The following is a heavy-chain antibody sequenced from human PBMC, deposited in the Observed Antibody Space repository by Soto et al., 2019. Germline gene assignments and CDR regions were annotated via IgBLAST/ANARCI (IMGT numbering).Heavy chain of an antibody. CDR2: INHSGST. CDR1: GGSFSGYY. J-gene: IGHJ6*02. D-gene: IGHD6-13*01. Sequence: SETLSLTCAVYGGSFSGYYWSWIRQPPGKGLEWIREINHSGSTNYNPSLKSRVTISVDTSKNQFSLKLSSVTAADTAVYYCARERGSSWFGYYYYHGMDVWGQGTTVTVSS. V-gene: IGHV4-34*01. CDR3: ARERGSSWFGYYYYHGMDV.